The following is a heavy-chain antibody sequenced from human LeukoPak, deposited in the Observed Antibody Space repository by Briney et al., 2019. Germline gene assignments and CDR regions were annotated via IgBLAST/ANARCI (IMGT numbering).Heavy chain of an antibody. V-gene: IGHV3-11*01. D-gene: IGHD3-10*01. CDR3: AREMGGDYGSGTFFDL. Sequence: GGSLRLSCAASEFVFSDYYMSWVRQAPGKGLEWVSYISSGGDTKYYADSVRGRFTISRDNAKNSLYLQMNNLRAEDTAVYYCAREMGGDYGSGTFFDLWGQGNMVTVSS. J-gene: IGHJ4*02. CDR2: ISSGGDTK. CDR1: EFVFSDYY.